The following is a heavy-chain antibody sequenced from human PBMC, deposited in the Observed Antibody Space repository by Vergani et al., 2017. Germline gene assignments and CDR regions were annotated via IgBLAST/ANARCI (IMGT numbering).Heavy chain of an antibody. Sequence: QVQLVESGGGVVQPGRSLRLSCAASGFTFSSYGMHWVRQAPGKGLEWVAVISYDGSNKYYADSVKGRFTISRDNSKNTLYLQMTSLRAEDTAVYYCASIAAAGNFDYWGQGTLVTVSS. CDR2: ISYDGSNK. D-gene: IGHD6-13*01. CDR3: ASIAAAGNFDY. CDR1: GFTFSSYG. J-gene: IGHJ4*02. V-gene: IGHV3-30*03.